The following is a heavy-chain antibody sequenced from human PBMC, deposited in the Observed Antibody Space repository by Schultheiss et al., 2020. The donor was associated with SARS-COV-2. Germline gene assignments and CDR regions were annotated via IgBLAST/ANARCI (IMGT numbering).Heavy chain of an antibody. CDR1: GGSISSGGYY. J-gene: IGHJ4*02. CDR2: IYYSGST. Sequence: SETLSLTCTVSGGSISSGGYYWSWIRQPPGKGLEWIGYIYYSGSTYYNPSLKSRVTISVDTSENHFALRLSSVTAADTAVYYCARESFDYGDLDSWGQGTLVTVSS. D-gene: IGHD4-17*01. CDR3: ARESFDYGDLDS. V-gene: IGHV4-31*03.